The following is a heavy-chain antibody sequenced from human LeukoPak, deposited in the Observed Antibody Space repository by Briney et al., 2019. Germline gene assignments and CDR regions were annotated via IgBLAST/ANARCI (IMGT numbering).Heavy chain of an antibody. D-gene: IGHD1-26*01. J-gene: IGHJ4*02. CDR1: GYTFSSYT. CDR3: ASGPSYSGSNEYFDS. CDR2: INTNTGNP. V-gene: IGHV7-4-1*02. Sequence: ASVKVSCKATGYTFSSYTMNWVRQAPGQGLEWMGWINTNTGNPTYAQDYTGRFVFSLDTSVSTTYLQISRLKAEDTAVYYCASGPSYSGSNEYFDSWGQGTLVTVSS.